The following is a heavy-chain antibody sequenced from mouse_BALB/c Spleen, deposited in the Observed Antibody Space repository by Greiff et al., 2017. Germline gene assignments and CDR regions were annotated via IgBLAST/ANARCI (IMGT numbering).Heavy chain of an antibody. CDR1: GFTFSSFG. D-gene: IGHD1-1*01. J-gene: IGHJ4*01. Sequence: LVESGGGLVQPGGSRKLSCAASGFTFSSFGMHWVRQAPEKGLEWVAYISSGSSTIYYADTVKGRFTISRDNPKNTLFLQMTSLRSEDTAMYYCARMDYYYGSSYLYYAMDYWGQGTSVTVSS. V-gene: IGHV5-17*02. CDR3: ARMDYYYGSSYLYYAMDY. CDR2: ISSGSSTI.